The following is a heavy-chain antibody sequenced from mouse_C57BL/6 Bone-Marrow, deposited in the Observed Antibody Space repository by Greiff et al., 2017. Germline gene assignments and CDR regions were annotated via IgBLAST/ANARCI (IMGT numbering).Heavy chain of an antibody. V-gene: IGHV1-42*01. CDR2: LNPSTGGT. CDR1: GYSFTGYY. Sequence: EVQLQESGPELVKPGASVKISCKASGYSFTGYYMNWVKQSPEKSLEWIGELNPSTGGTTYNQKFKAKATLTVDKSSSTAYMQLKSLTSEDSAVYYCARCGYYWYFDVWGTGTTVTVSS. J-gene: IGHJ1*03. D-gene: IGHD2-2*01. CDR3: ARCGYYWYFDV.